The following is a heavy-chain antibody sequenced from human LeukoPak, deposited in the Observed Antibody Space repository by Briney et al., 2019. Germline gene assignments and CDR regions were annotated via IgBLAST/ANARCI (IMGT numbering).Heavy chain of an antibody. J-gene: IGHJ6*02. Sequence: ASVKVSCKASGYTFTSYYMHWMRQAPGQGLEWMGIINPSGGSTSYAQKFQGRVTMTRDTSTSTVYMELSSLRSEDTAVYYCARDLRGYSYYYGMDVWGQGTTVTVSS. CDR2: INPSGGST. CDR3: ARDLRGYSYYYGMDV. CDR1: GYTFTSYY. V-gene: IGHV1-46*01. D-gene: IGHD5-12*01.